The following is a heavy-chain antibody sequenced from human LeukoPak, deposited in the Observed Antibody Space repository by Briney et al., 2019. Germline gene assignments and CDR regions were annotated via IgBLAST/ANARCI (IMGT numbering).Heavy chain of an antibody. Sequence: GGSLRLSCAASGFTFSSYAMSWVRQAPGKGLEWVSAISGSGGSTYYADSVKGRFTISRDNSKNTLYLQMNSLRAEDTAVYYCARLNTYSSSWYRPVRAFDIWGQGTMVTVSS. V-gene: IGHV3-23*01. D-gene: IGHD6-13*01. CDR2: ISGSGGST. CDR1: GFTFSSYA. J-gene: IGHJ3*02. CDR3: ARLNTYSSSWYRPVRAFDI.